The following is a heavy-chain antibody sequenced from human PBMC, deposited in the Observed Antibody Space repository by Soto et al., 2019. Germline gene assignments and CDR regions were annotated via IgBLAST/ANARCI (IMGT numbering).Heavy chain of an antibody. CDR3: ARGISVTRVVQNDAPDKYYFDS. D-gene: IGHD3-3*01. J-gene: IGHJ4*02. V-gene: IGHV4-34*01. CDR1: GGSFSGYY. CDR2: INHSGNT. Sequence: QVQLQQWGAGLLKPSETLSLTCAVYGGSFSGYYWSWIRQPPGKGLEWIAEINHSGNTNYNPSLKSRVTISVDTSKNQFSLRLRAVTAADTAVYYCARGISVTRVVQNDAPDKYYFDSWGQGTLVTVSS.